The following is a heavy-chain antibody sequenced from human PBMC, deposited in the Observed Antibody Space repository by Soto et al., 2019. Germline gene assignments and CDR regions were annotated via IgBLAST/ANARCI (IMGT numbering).Heavy chain of an antibody. CDR2: ISGSGGST. CDR3: AKDRRPYSSSSPFDY. J-gene: IGHJ4*02. D-gene: IGHD6-6*01. Sequence: GGSLRLSCAASGFTFSSYAMSWVRQAPGKGLEWVSAISGSGGSTYHADSVKGRFTISRDNSKNTLYLQMNSLRAEDTAVYYCAKDRRPYSSSSPFDYWGQGTLVTVSS. CDR1: GFTFSSYA. V-gene: IGHV3-23*01.